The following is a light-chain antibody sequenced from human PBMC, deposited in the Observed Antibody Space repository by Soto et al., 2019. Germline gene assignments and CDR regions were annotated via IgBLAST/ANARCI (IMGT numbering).Light chain of an antibody. CDR2: KAS. V-gene: IGKV1-5*03. CDR3: QQYSDNWT. J-gene: IGKJ1*01. CDR1: QSISSW. Sequence: DIQMTQSPSTLSASVGDRVTINCRASQSISSWLAWYQQKPGTAPKLLIYKASTLQSGVPSRFSGSGSGTEFTLTISSLQPDDFATYYCQQYSDNWTFGQGTKV.